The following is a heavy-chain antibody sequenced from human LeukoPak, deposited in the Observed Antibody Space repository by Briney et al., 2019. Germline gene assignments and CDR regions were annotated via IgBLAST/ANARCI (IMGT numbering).Heavy chain of an antibody. J-gene: IGHJ5*02. CDR2: IIPIFGTA. D-gene: IGHD2-2*01. V-gene: IGHV1-69*05. CDR1: GGTFSSYA. CDR3: AREGYCSSTSCYGNWFDP. Sequence: ASVKVSRKASGGTFSSYAISWVRQAPGQGLEWMGGIIPIFGTANYAQKFQGRVTITTDESTSTAYMELSSLRSEDTAVYYCAREGYCSSTSCYGNWFDPWGQGTLVTVSS.